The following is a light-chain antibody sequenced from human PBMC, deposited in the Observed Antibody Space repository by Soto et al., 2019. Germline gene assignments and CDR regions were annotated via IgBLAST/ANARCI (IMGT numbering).Light chain of an antibody. V-gene: IGKV1-39*01. CDR3: QQSYVTPWT. CDR1: QSISNW. J-gene: IGKJ1*01. CDR2: AAS. Sequence: DIQMTQSPSTLSASVGDRVTITCRASQSISNWLAWYQQKPGKAPKLLIYAASSLQSGVPSRFSGSGSGTDLTITISSLQPEDCATYYGQQSYVTPWTFGQGTKVDIK.